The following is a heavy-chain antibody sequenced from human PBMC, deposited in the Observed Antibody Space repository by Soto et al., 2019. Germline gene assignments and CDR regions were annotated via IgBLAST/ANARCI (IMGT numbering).Heavy chain of an antibody. D-gene: IGHD2-21*02. CDR2: INAGNGNT. CDR1: GYTLTSYA. J-gene: IGHJ4*01. CDR3: ARSIVVVTALDY. V-gene: IGHV1-3*01. Sequence: GASVKVSCKASGYTLTSYAMHWVRQAPGQRLEWMGWINAGNGNTKYSQKFQGRVTITRDTSASTAYMELSSLRSEDTAVYYCARSIVVVTALDYWGHGTPVTVSS.